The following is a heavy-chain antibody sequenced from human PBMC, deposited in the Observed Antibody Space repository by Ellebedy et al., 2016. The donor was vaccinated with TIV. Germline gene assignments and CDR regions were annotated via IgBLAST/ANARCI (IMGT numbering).Heavy chain of an antibody. D-gene: IGHD5-12*01. CDR2: IYYSGST. Sequence: SETLSLXXTVSGGSISSSSYYWGWIRQPPGKGLEWIGSIYYSGSTYYNPSLKSRVTISVDTSKNQFSLKLSSVTAADTAVYYCARHVSGYRDYYYGMDVWGQGTTVTVSS. V-gene: IGHV4-39*01. CDR1: GGSISSSSYY. J-gene: IGHJ6*02. CDR3: ARHVSGYRDYYYGMDV.